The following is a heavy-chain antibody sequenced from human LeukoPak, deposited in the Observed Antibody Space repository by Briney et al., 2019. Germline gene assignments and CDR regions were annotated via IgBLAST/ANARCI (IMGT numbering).Heavy chain of an antibody. V-gene: IGHV3-11*04. J-gene: IGHJ6*03. CDR3: ATEITPYYYMDV. CDR1: GFTFSDYY. Sequence: GGSLRLSCAASGFTFSDYYMSWIRQAPGKGLEWVSYISSSGSTIYYADSVKGRFTISRDNAKNSPYLQMNSLRAEDTAVYYCATEITPYYYMDVWGKGTTVTVSS. D-gene: IGHD3-16*01. CDR2: ISSSGSTI.